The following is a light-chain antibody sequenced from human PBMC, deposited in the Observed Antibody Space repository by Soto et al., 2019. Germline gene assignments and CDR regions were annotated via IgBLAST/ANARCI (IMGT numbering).Light chain of an antibody. J-gene: IGLJ2*01. CDR3: QSYDTGLTGHVL. V-gene: IGLV1-40*01. CDR1: SSNLGAAFA. Sequence: QSVQTQPPSLSGAPGQRITISCTGTSSNLGAAFAVQWYQQLPGAAPKLLIYASTNRPSGVPDRFSGSKSDTSASLAITGLQIDDEADYYCQSYDTGLTGHVLFGGGTKLTVL. CDR2: AST.